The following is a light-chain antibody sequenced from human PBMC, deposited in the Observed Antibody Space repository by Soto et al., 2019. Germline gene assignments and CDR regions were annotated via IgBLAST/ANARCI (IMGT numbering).Light chain of an antibody. CDR2: EVS. CDR1: SGDVGGYNY. Sequence: QSVLTQPASVSGSPGQSITISCTGTSGDVGGYNYVSWYQQNPGKAPKLMIYEVSNRPSGVSHRFSGSKSGTTAPLTISGFQAELEADYYCTSYTSSTTFVVFGGGTKLTVL. J-gene: IGLJ2*01. V-gene: IGLV2-14*01. CDR3: TSYTSSTTFVV.